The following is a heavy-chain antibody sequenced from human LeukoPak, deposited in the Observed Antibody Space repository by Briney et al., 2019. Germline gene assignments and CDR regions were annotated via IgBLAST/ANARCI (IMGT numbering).Heavy chain of an antibody. CDR3: ALGIVVVPAAIPRFDY. J-gene: IGHJ4*02. D-gene: IGHD2-2*01. V-gene: IGHV4-30-2*01. CDR1: GGSISSGGYS. Sequence: SQTLSLTCAVSGGSISSGGYSWSWIRQPPGKGLEWIGYIYHSGSTYYNPSLKSRVTISVDTSKNQFSLKLSSVTAADTAVYYCALGIVVVPAAIPRFDYWGQGTLVTVSS. CDR2: IYHSGST.